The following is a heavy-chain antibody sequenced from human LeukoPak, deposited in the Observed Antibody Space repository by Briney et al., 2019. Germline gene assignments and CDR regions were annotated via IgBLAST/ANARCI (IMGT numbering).Heavy chain of an antibody. Sequence: SETLSLTCTVSGGSISSYYWSWIRQPAGKGLEWIGRIYTSGSTNYNPSLKSRVTMSVDTSKNQFSLKLSSVTAADTAVYYCARQGVYCSSTSCYSSYYYYYYMDVWGKGTTVTVSS. J-gene: IGHJ6*03. CDR1: GGSISSYY. D-gene: IGHD2-2*02. CDR2: IYTSGST. CDR3: ARQGVYCSSTSCYSSYYYYYYMDV. V-gene: IGHV4-4*07.